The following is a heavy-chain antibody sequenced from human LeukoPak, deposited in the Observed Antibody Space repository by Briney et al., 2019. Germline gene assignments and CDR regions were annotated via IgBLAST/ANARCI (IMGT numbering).Heavy chain of an antibody. Sequence: ASETMSLTCAVYGGSFSSYYWSWIRQPPGKGLEWIGEINHSGSTNYNPPLKSRVTISVDTSRNQFSLKLNSVTGAHTAVDYCVRWFRQWLLLQLDPFDIWGQGTMVTVSS. D-gene: IGHD3-22*01. CDR2: INHSGST. V-gene: IGHV4-34*01. CDR3: VRWFRQWLLLQLDPFDI. J-gene: IGHJ3*02. CDR1: GGSFSSYY.